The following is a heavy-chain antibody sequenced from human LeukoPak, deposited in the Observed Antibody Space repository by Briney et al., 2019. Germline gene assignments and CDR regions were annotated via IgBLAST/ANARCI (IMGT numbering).Heavy chain of an antibody. D-gene: IGHD6-6*01. Sequence: SETLSLTRTVSGYSISSSDYWGWIRQPPGKGLEWIGSIYNRGTNHYDPSLKSRVTISVDTSKKQFSLKLSSVTAADTAVYYCARGQLSPFDYWGQGTLVTVSS. J-gene: IGHJ4*02. CDR2: IYNRGTN. CDR3: ARGQLSPFDY. V-gene: IGHV4-38-2*02. CDR1: GYSISSSDY.